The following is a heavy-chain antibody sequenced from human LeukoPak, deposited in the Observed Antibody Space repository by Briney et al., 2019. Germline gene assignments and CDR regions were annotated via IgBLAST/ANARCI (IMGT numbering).Heavy chain of an antibody. CDR2: IYYSGST. Sequence: PSETLSLTCTVSGGSISSYYWSWIRQPPGKGLEWIGYIYYSGSTNYNPSLKSRVTISVDTSKNQFSLKLSSVTAADTAVYYCARGLYYYDSSGYYYAGSFDYWGQGTLVTVSS. D-gene: IGHD3-22*01. J-gene: IGHJ4*02. CDR1: GGSISSYY. V-gene: IGHV4-59*12. CDR3: ARGLYYYDSSGYYYAGSFDY.